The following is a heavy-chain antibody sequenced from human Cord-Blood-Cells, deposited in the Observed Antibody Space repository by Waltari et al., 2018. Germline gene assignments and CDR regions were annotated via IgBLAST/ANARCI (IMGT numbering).Heavy chain of an antibody. Sequence: QLQLQESGPGLVKPSATLSLTCTVSGGSISSSSYYWGWIRQPPGKGLEWIGSIYYSGSTYYNPSLKSRVTISVDTSKNQFSLKLSSVTAADTAVYYCARHRAGLWPTWGQGTLVTVSS. V-gene: IGHV4-39*01. J-gene: IGHJ4*02. CDR1: GGSISSSSYY. D-gene: IGHD5-18*01. CDR3: ARHRAGLWPT. CDR2: IYYSGST.